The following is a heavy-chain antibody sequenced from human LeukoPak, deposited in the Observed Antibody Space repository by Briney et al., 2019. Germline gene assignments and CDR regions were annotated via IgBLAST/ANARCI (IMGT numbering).Heavy chain of an antibody. CDR3: ARSQFRSGYRGSAFDI. CDR1: GYTFTSYY. D-gene: IGHD5-18*01. J-gene: IGHJ3*02. V-gene: IGHV1-46*01. Sequence: ASVKVSCKASGYTFTSYYMHWVRQAPGQGLEWMGIINPSGGSTSYAQKFQGRVTMTRDTSISTAYMELSRLRSDDTAVYYCARSQFRSGYRGSAFDIWGQGTMVTVSS. CDR2: INPSGGST.